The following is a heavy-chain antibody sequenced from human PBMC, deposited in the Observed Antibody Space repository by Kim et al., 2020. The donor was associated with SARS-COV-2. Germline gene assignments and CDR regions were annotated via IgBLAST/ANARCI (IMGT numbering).Heavy chain of an antibody. Sequence: SETLSLTCAVYGGSFSGYYWSWIRQPPGKGLEWIGEINHSGSTNYNPSLKSRVTISVDTSKNQFSLKLSSVTAADTAVYYCARAVWNYGMDVWGQGTTVTVSS. D-gene: IGHD2-8*01. CDR2: INHSGST. CDR3: ARAVWNYGMDV. V-gene: IGHV4-34*01. CDR1: GGSFSGYY. J-gene: IGHJ6*02.